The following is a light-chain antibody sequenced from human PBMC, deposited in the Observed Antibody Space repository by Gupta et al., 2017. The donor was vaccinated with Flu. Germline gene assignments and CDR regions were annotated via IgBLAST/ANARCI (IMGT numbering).Light chain of an antibody. CDR1: NSNIGSNS. CDR3: VAWDGSLSAWV. V-gene: IGLV1-44*01. J-gene: IGLJ3*02. CDR2: IND. Sequence: QSVLTSPPSASGTPGQRVPLSCSGSNSNIGSNSVHWYQQLPGTAPKVLIYINDKRPSGVPDRFSGSRSGTSASLAISGLQSEDEADYYCVAWDGSLSAWVFGGGTKLTVL.